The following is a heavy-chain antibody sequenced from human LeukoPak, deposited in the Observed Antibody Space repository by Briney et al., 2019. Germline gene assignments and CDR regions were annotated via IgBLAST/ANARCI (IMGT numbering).Heavy chain of an antibody. CDR1: GGSISSYY. V-gene: IGHV4-59*12. D-gene: IGHD4-11*01. Sequence: PSETLSLTCTVSGGSISSYYWSWIRQPPGKGLEWIGYIYYSGSTYYNPSLKSRVTISVDTSKNQFSLKLSSVTAADTAVYYCARDHSNGGNFDYWGQGTLVTVSS. CDR2: IYYSGST. CDR3: ARDHSNGGNFDY. J-gene: IGHJ4*02.